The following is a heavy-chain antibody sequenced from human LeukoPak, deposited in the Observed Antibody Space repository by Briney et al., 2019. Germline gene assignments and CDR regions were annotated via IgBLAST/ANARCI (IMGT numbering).Heavy chain of an antibody. CDR1: GLSFSNYA. Sequence: GGSLRLSCAASGLSFSNYAMYWVRQAPGKGLEWVSAIGGSGGNIFYTDSVKGRFTISRDNSKNTLYLHMNSLRAEDTAIYYCARESRDGSVGGLDYWGQGTLVTVSS. CDR3: ARESRDGSVGGLDY. CDR2: IGGSGGNI. D-gene: IGHD5-24*01. V-gene: IGHV3-23*01. J-gene: IGHJ4*02.